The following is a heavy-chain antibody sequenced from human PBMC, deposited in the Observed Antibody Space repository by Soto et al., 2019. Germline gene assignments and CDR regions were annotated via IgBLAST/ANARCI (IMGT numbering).Heavy chain of an antibody. CDR2: ISAYNGNT. V-gene: IGHV1-18*01. Sequence: GASVKGCCKASGYTFTSYGISWGRQAPGQGLEWMGWISAYNGNTNYAQKLQGRVTMTTDTSTSTAYMELRSLRSDDTAVYYCARGDYDFWSGYYDWFDPWGQGTLVTVSS. CDR3: ARGDYDFWSGYYDWFDP. J-gene: IGHJ5*02. CDR1: GYTFTSYG. D-gene: IGHD3-3*01.